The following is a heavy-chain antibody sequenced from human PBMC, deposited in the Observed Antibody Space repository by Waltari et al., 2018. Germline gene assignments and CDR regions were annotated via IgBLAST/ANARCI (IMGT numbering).Heavy chain of an antibody. CDR3: ARGARIAAIAGVDY. CDR2: ISSSSSTI. Sequence: EVQLVESGGGLVQPGGSLRLSCAASGFTFSSYSMHWVRQAPGKGLEWVSYISSSSSTIYYADSVKGRFTISRDNAKNSLYLQMNSLRAEDTAVYYCARGARIAAIAGVDYWGQGTLVTVSS. CDR1: GFTFSSYS. V-gene: IGHV3-48*01. J-gene: IGHJ4*02. D-gene: IGHD6-6*01.